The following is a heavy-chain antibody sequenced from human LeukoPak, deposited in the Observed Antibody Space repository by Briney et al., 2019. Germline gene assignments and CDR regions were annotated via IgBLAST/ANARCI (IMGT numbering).Heavy chain of an antibody. V-gene: IGHV4-34*01. Sequence: PSETLSLTCAVYGGSFSGYYWSWIRQPPGKGLELIGEINHSGSTNYNPSLKSRVTISVDTSKNQFSLKLSSVTAADTAVYYCARGYEDIVVVVAATGRYYYYYYMDVWGKGTTVTVSS. CDR2: INHSGST. CDR1: GGSFSGYY. D-gene: IGHD2-15*01. J-gene: IGHJ6*03. CDR3: ARGYEDIVVVVAATGRYYYYYYMDV.